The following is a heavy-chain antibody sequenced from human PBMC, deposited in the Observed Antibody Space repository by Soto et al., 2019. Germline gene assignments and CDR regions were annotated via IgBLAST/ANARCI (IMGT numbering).Heavy chain of an antibody. CDR1: GFSLTTSGVG. CDR2: VYWAGDE. D-gene: IGHD6-19*01. V-gene: IGHV2-5*02. Sequence: QITLKESGPALVRPTQALTLTCTFSGFSLTTSGVGVAWIRQPPGKALECLALVYWAGDERFNPSLRNRLTLTKDTTTKRVILTMTNMAPVDTGPYYCAHKGACSAASCFSNYFDAWGQGAHVTVSS. J-gene: IGHJ5*02. CDR3: AHKGACSAASCFSNYFDA.